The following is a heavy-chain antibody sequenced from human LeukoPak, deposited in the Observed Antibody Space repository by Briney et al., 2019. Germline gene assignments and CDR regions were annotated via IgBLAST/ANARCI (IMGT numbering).Heavy chain of an antibody. CDR3: ARDSRPYCSSTSCYAYYGMDV. V-gene: IGHV3-53*01. D-gene: IGHD2-2*01. Sequence: PGGSLRLSCAASGFTFSSYAMNWVRQAPGKGLEWVSVIYSGGSTYYADSVKGRFTISRDNSKNTLYLQMNSLRAEDTAVYYCARDSRPYCSSTSCYAYYGMDVWGQGTTVTVSS. J-gene: IGHJ6*02. CDR2: IYSGGST. CDR1: GFTFSSYA.